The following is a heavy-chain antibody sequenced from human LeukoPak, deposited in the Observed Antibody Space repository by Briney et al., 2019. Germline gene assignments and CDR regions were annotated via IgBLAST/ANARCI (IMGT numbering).Heavy chain of an antibody. CDR2: INQSGRT. D-gene: IGHD6-13*01. CDR1: GGSFSAYY. V-gene: IGHV4-34*01. CDR3: ASNDPFSSTWNPAYSFDY. Sequence: SETLSLTCAVYGGSFSAYYWSWIRQPPGEGLEWIGDINQSGRTNYNPSLKSRVIISVDTSKNQFSLTLLSVTAADTAVYYCASNDPFSSTWNPAYSFDYWDQGTLVTVSS. J-gene: IGHJ4*02.